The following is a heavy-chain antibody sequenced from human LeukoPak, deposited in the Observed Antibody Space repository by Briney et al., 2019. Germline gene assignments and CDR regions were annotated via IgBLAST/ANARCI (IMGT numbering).Heavy chain of an antibody. CDR3: ARDRGVSLAHYDF. D-gene: IGHD1-26*01. CDR1: RGSISTTTFY. Sequence: SETLSLTWSVSRGSISTTTFYWGWLRQPPGKGLEWIGKVHFSGRTTYNPTLKSRVAISMDTSKNQFSLSLRSVTAADTAIYYCARDRGVSLAHYDFWGQGALVAVSS. J-gene: IGHJ4*02. CDR2: VHFSGRT. V-gene: IGHV4-39*07.